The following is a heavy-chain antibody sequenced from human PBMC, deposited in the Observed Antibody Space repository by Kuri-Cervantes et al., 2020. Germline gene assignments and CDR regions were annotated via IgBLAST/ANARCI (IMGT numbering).Heavy chain of an antibody. D-gene: IGHD3-22*01. CDR3: ARLLLPAVKGAFDM. CDR1: GGSISSSNW. CDR2: FCTTGST. J-gene: IGHJ3*02. V-gene: IGHV4-4*02. Sequence: SETLSLTCAVSGGSISSSNWWSWVRQPPGKGLEWIGRFCTTGSTNYNPSVKSRVSMSADTSNDQFSLRLTSVTASDTAIYYCARLLLPAVKGAFDMWGQGTLVTVSS.